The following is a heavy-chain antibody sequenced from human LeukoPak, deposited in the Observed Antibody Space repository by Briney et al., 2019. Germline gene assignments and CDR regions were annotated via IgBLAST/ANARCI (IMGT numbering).Heavy chain of an antibody. CDR1: GGSISSSSYY. Sequence: PSETLSLTCTVSGGSISSSSYYWGWIRQPPGQGLEWIGSIYFSGSTYYNPSLKSRVTTSVDTSKNQFSLKLSSVTAADTAVYYCARLRTSSLGIAAAFRWFDPWGQGTLVTVSS. CDR3: ARLRTSSLGIAAAFRWFDP. CDR2: IYFSGST. J-gene: IGHJ5*02. V-gene: IGHV4-39*01. D-gene: IGHD6-13*01.